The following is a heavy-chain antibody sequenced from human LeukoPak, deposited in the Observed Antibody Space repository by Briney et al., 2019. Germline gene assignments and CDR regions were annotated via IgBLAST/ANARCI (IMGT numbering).Heavy chain of an antibody. CDR3: ATRGPPRAHRKTYYDFWSGSPSGAFDI. CDR1: GYTLTELS. CDR2: LDPEDGET. D-gene: IGHD3-3*01. Sequence: ASVKVSCKVSGYTLTELSMHWVRQAPGKGLEWMGGLDPEDGETIYAQKFQGRVTMTEDTSTDTAYMELSSLRSEDTAVYYCATRGPPRAHRKTYYDFWSGSPSGAFDIWGQGTMVTVSS. V-gene: IGHV1-24*01. J-gene: IGHJ3*02.